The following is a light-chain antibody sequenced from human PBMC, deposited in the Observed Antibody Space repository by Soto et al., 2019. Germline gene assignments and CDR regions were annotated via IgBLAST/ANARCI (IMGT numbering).Light chain of an antibody. CDR3: LQYGSSPPFT. J-gene: IGKJ3*01. CDR2: ATS. Sequence: EFVLTQSHVSVTLSAGVRATLSCRARPWVSSTDLAWYQQKPGQAPRLLIYATSRRATGIPDRFSGSGSGTDFSLTISRLEPEDFAVYYCLQYGSSPPFTFGHGTKVEIK. CDR1: PWVSSTD. V-gene: IGKV3-20*01.